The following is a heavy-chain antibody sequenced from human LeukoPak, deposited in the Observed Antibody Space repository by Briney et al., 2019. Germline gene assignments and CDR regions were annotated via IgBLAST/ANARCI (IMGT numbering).Heavy chain of an antibody. Sequence: GASVKVSCKASGGTFSSYDINWVRQATGQGLEWMGWMNPNSGNTGYAQKFQGRVTITRNTSISTAYMELSSLRSEDTAVYYCARRNYGSGSYSFYYYYYYMDVWGKGTTVTVSS. CDR1: GGTFSSYD. V-gene: IGHV1-8*03. J-gene: IGHJ6*03. CDR3: ARRNYGSGSYSFYYYYYYMDV. D-gene: IGHD3-10*01. CDR2: MNPNSGNT.